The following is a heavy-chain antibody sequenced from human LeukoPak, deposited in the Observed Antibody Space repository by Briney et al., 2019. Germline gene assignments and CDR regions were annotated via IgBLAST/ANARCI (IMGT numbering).Heavy chain of an antibody. Sequence: GGSLRLSCAASGFTFSDYYMSWIRQAPGKGLEWVSSISSSSSYIYYADSVKGRFTISRDNAKNSLYLQMNSLRAEDTAVYYCARVPGSSNFDYWGQGTLVTVSS. CDR3: ARVPGSSNFDY. J-gene: IGHJ4*02. CDR1: GFTFSDYY. CDR2: ISSSSSYI. D-gene: IGHD1-26*01. V-gene: IGHV3-11*06.